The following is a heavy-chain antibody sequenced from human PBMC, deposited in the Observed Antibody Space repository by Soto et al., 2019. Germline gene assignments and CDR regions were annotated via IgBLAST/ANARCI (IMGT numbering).Heavy chain of an antibody. CDR2: INAGNGDT. J-gene: IGHJ4*02. CDR3: AGAISGYVA. D-gene: IGHD5-12*01. V-gene: IGHV1-3*01. CDR1: GITYNTYA. Sequence: QVQLVQSGAEVKRPGASVRLSCKASGITYNTYAIHWVRQAPGQGLEWMGWINAGNGDTRYSQNFQGRVTLTRDTSASTVYMHLGSLKSKDTGIYYCAGAISGYVAWGQGTLVTVSS.